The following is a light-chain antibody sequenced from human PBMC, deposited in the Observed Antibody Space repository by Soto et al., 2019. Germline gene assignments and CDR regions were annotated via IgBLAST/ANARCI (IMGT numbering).Light chain of an antibody. CDR3: QQTYKTPLT. CDR1: QTISTY. Sequence: DIQMTQSPSSLSASVGDRVTITCRASQTISTYLNWYQQKPGKAPRLLIYDASSLLSGVPSKFSGSGSGTDFTLTISVLQPEDSATYYCQQTYKTPLTFGQGTKVDIK. J-gene: IGKJ1*01. CDR2: DAS. V-gene: IGKV1-39*01.